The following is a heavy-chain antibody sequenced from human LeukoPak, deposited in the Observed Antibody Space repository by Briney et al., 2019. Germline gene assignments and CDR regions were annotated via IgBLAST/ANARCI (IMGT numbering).Heavy chain of an antibody. CDR2: INPNSGGT. V-gene: IGHV1-2*02. CDR3: ARASRDFDASGQFDY. Sequence: ASVKVSCKASGYTFTGYYMHWVRQAPGQGLEWMGWINPNSGGTNYAQKFQGRVTMTRDTSISTAYMELSRLRSDDTAAYYCARASRDFDASGQFDYWGQGTLVTVSS. D-gene: IGHD3-9*01. CDR1: GYTFTGYY. J-gene: IGHJ4*02.